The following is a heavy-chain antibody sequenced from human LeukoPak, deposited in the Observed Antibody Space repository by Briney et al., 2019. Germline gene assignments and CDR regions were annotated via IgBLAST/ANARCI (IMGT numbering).Heavy chain of an antibody. CDR1: GFTFSSYW. CDR3: ARTMVRGVDAFDI. Sequence: GALRLSCAASGFTFSSYWMSWVRQAPGKGLEWVANIKQDGSEKYYVDSVKGRFTISRDNAKNSLYLQMNSLRAEDTAVYYCARTMVRGVDAFDIWGQGTMVTVSS. V-gene: IGHV3-7*03. D-gene: IGHD3-10*01. J-gene: IGHJ3*02. CDR2: IKQDGSEK.